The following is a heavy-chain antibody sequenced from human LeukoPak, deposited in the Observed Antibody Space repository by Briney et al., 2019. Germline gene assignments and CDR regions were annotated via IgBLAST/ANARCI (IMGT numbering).Heavy chain of an antibody. D-gene: IGHD4-11*01. Sequence: GGSLILSCAASGFTYSDYGMHWVRQAPGKGLEWVAVIWSDGTQKYYGDAVKGRFTISRDNSMKTLFLQMNSLRGDDTAVYYCAKDAQRGFDYSNSLEYWGQGTLVTVSS. V-gene: IGHV3-33*06. CDR2: IWSDGTQK. CDR3: AKDAQRGFDYSNSLEY. J-gene: IGHJ4*02. CDR1: GFTYSDYG.